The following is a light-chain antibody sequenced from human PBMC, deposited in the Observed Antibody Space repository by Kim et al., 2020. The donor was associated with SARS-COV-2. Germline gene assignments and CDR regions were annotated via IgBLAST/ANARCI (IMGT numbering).Light chain of an antibody. CDR2: WAS. Sequence: RATINCKSSQSVFSTPNNQSYLGWYQQKPGQPPKLLIYWASTRESGVPDRFSGSGSGTDFTLTINSLQAEDVAVYFCQQFYSTWTFGQGTKVEIK. CDR1: QSVFSTPNNQSY. V-gene: IGKV4-1*01. J-gene: IGKJ1*01. CDR3: QQFYSTWT.